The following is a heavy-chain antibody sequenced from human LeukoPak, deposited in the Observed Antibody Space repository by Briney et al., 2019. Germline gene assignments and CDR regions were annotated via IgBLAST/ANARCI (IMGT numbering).Heavy chain of an antibody. CDR3: ARGVSEYYYDSSGYYTGSYDP. CDR2: INSDGSST. V-gene: IGHV3-74*01. Sequence: GGSLRLSCAASGFTFSSYWMHWVRQAPGKGLVWVSRINSDGSSTSYADSVKGRFTISRDNAKNTLYLQMNSLRAEDTAVYYCARGVSEYYYDSSGYYTGSYDPWGQGTLVTVSS. J-gene: IGHJ5*02. D-gene: IGHD3-22*01. CDR1: GFTFSSYW.